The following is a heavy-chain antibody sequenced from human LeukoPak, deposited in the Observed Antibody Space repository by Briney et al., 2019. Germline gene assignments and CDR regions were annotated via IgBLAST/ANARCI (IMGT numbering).Heavy chain of an antibody. CDR3: ARDEVGANGGAWFDP. CDR1: GGSISSYC. V-gene: IGHV4-4*07. CDR2: IYTSGST. Sequence: SETLSLTCTVSGGSISSYCWSWIRQPAGKGLEWIGRIYTSGSTNYNPSLKSRVTMPVDTSKNQFSLKLSSVTAADTAVYYCARDEVGANGGAWFDPWGQGTLVTVSS. J-gene: IGHJ5*02. D-gene: IGHD1-26*01.